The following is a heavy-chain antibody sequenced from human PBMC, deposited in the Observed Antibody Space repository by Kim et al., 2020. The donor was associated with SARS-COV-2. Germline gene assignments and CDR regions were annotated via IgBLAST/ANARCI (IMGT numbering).Heavy chain of an antibody. Sequence: DKCYVASVKGRFTITKDTAKNALCLQMSSLRAEDTAVYYCVRGHDWSIDYWGRGTLVTVSS. J-gene: IGHJ4*02. CDR3: VRGHDWSIDY. CDR2: DK. D-gene: IGHD3-9*01. V-gene: IGHV3-7*01.